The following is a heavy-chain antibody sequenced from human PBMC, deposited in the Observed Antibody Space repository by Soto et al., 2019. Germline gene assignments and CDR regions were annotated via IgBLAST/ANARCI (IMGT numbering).Heavy chain of an antibody. Sequence: ASVKVSCKASGYTFTRHYMQWVRQAPGQGLEWMGVINPSGANTNYAQKFQGRVTITRDTSASTAYMELSSLRSEDTAVYYCARDGSSGWYYYYMDVWGKGTTVTVSS. CDR1: GYTFTRHY. J-gene: IGHJ6*03. V-gene: IGHV1-46*01. CDR3: ARDGSSGWYYYYMDV. D-gene: IGHD6-19*01. CDR2: INPSGANT.